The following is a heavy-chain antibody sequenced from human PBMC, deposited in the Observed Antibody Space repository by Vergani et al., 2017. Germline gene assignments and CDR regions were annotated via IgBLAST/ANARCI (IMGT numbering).Heavy chain of an antibody. J-gene: IGHJ4*02. CDR3: AAWSYSSSWYWGYFDY. V-gene: IGHV3-74*01. D-gene: IGHD6-13*01. CDR1: GFTFSSYW. CDR2: INSDGSST. Sequence: EVQLVESGGGLVQPGGSLRLSCAASGFTFSSYWMHWVRQAPGKGLVWVSRINSDGSSTSYADSVKGRFTISRDNAKNTLYLQMNSLRAEDTAVYYCAAWSYSSSWYWGYFDYWGQGTLVTVSS.